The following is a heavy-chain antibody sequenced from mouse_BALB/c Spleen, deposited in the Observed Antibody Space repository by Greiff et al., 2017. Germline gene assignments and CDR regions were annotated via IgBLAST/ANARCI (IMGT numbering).Heavy chain of an antibody. CDR1: GFTFSSYT. Sequence: EVKLMESGGGLVQPGGSRKLSCAASGFTFSSYTMSWVRQTPEKRLEWVAYISNGGGSTYYPDTVKGRFTISRDNAKNTLYLQMSSLKSEDTAMYYCARRAYYRAMDYWGQGTSVTVSS. D-gene: IGHD2-12*01. V-gene: IGHV5-12-2*01. CDR2: ISNGGGST. J-gene: IGHJ4*01. CDR3: ARRAYYRAMDY.